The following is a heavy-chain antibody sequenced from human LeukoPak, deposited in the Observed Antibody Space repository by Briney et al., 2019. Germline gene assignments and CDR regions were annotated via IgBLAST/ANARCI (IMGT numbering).Heavy chain of an antibody. CDR3: ARDYYGSGTNREVFDY. CDR1: GFTFSSYW. Sequence: GGSLRLSCAASGFTFSSYWMSWVRQAPGKGLEWVANIKQDGSEKYYVDSVKGRFTISRDNAKNSLYLQMNSLRAEDTAVYYCARDYYGSGTNREVFDYWGQGTLVTVSS. V-gene: IGHV3-7*01. D-gene: IGHD3-10*01. CDR2: IKQDGSEK. J-gene: IGHJ4*02.